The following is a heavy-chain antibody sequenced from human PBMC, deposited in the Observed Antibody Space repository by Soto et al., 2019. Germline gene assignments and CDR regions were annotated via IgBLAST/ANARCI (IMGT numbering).Heavy chain of an antibody. CDR3: AKSPRGEMATD. D-gene: IGHD5-12*01. CDR1: GYTFINYH. CDR2: INTYNGMT. Sequence: QVQLVQSGGEVKKPGASVTVSCKASGYTFINYHITWVRQAPGQGLEWMAWINTYNGMTDYAQKFQGRVTMTRDTSTSTAYMELRNLASDDTPVYFCAKSPRGEMATDWGQGTLVTVSS. J-gene: IGHJ4*02. V-gene: IGHV1-18*01.